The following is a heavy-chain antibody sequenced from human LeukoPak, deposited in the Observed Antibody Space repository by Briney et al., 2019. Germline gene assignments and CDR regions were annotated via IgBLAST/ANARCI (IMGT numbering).Heavy chain of an antibody. D-gene: IGHD6-19*01. J-gene: IGHJ6*03. CDR1: GLSFSSYS. Sequence: GGSLRLSGAASGLSFSSYSMNWVRQAPGKGLKWVSSISSAGGYIPYADSVKGRFTISRDNAKHSLYLQMNSLRVEDTAIYYCERDEGSDYYYYYMDVWGKGTTVTVSS. CDR2: ISSAGGYI. CDR3: ERDEGSDYYYYYMDV. V-gene: IGHV3-21*01.